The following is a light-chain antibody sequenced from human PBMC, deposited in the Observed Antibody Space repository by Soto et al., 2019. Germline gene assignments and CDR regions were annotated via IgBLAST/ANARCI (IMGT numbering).Light chain of an antibody. Sequence: QPVLTQPPSASGTPGQRVTISCSGSSSNIGSNIVNWYQQLPGTAPKLLIYNDNQWPSGVPDRFSGSKSGTSASLAISGLQSEDEADYFCASWDDGLNGWVFGGGTQLTVL. CDR2: NDN. V-gene: IGLV1-44*01. J-gene: IGLJ3*02. CDR1: SSNIGSNI. CDR3: ASWDDGLNGWV.